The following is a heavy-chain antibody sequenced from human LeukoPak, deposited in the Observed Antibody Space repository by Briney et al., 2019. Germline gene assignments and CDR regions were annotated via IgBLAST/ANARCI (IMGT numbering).Heavy chain of an antibody. CDR3: ARETSQKGAHYMDV. CDR1: GYSISSGYY. V-gene: IGHV4-38-2*02. Sequence: SETLSLTCTVAGYSISSGYYCGWSRPPPGKALEWIWSIYHSGSTYYNPSLKSRVTISVDTSKNQFSLKLSSVTAADTAVYYCARETSQKGAHYMDVWGKGTTVTISS. D-gene: IGHD3-16*01. CDR2: IYHSGST. J-gene: IGHJ6*03.